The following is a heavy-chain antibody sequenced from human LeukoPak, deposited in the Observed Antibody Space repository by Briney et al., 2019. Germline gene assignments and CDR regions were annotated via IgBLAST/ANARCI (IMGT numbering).Heavy chain of an antibody. J-gene: IGHJ4*02. CDR1: GGSISSYY. V-gene: IGHV4-59*08. D-gene: IGHD5-18*01. CDR3: ARHTGTWIQLWTYFDC. Sequence: SETLSLTCTVSGGSISSYYWSWIRQPPGKELEWIGYIYYSGSTNYNPSLKSRVTISVDTSKNQFSLKLSSVTAADTAVYYCARHTGTWIQLWTYFDCWGQGTLVTVSS. CDR2: IYYSGST.